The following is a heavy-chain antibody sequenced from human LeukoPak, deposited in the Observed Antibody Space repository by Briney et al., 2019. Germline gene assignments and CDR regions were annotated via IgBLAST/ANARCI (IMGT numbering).Heavy chain of an antibody. Sequence: ASVKVSCKASGGTFSSYAISWVRQAPGQGLEWMGRIIPILGIADYAQKLQGRVKITADKSTSTAYMELRSLRSDDTAVYYCARDQYYDFWSGYSPFDCWGQGTLVTVSS. CDR2: IIPILGIA. V-gene: IGHV1-69*04. D-gene: IGHD3-3*01. CDR1: GGTFSSYA. CDR3: ARDQYYDFWSGYSPFDC. J-gene: IGHJ4*02.